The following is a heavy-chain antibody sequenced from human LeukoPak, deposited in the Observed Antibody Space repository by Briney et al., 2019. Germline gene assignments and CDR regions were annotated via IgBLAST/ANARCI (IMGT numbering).Heavy chain of an antibody. CDR3: ARDARSGSYFYDY. Sequence: ASVKVSCKASGYTFFSYGISWVRQAPGQGLERMGWISGYNGNTHYAQKVQGRVTMTTDTSTSTAYMELRSLRSDDTAVYYCARDARSGSYFYDYWGQGTLVTVSS. V-gene: IGHV1-18*01. D-gene: IGHD1-26*01. CDR2: ISGYNGNT. CDR1: GYTFFSYG. J-gene: IGHJ4*02.